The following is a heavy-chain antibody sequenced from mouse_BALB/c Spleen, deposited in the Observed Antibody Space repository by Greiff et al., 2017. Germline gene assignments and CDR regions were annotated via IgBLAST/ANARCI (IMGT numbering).Heavy chain of an antibody. V-gene: IGHV3-2*02. Sequence: VQLKESGPGLVKPSQSLSLTCTVTGYSITSDYAWNWIRQFPGNKLEWMGYISYSGSTSYNPSLKSRISITRDTSKNQFFLQLNSVTTEDTATYYCARGEDYYGSSPYYYAMDYWGQGTSVTVSS. D-gene: IGHD1-1*01. CDR2: ISYSGST. CDR1: GYSITSDYA. J-gene: IGHJ4*01. CDR3: ARGEDYYGSSPYYYAMDY.